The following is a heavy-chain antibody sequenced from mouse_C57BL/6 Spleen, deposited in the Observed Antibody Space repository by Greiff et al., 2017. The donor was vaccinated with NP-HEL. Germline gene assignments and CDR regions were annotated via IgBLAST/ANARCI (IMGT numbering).Heavy chain of an antibody. CDR3: ARDTTVVAYYFDY. V-gene: IGHV1-82*01. Sequence: QVQLKESGPELVKPGASVKISCKASGYAFSSSWMNWVKQRPGKGLEWIGRIYPGDGDTNYNGKFKGKATLTADKSSSTAYMQLSSLTSEDSAVYFCARDTTVVAYYFDYWGKGTTLTVSS. D-gene: IGHD1-1*01. CDR2: IYPGDGDT. J-gene: IGHJ2*01. CDR1: GYAFSSSW.